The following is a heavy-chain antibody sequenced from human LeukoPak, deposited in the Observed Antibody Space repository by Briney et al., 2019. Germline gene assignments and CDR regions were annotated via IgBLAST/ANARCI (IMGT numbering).Heavy chain of an antibody. CDR3: AIVINYYDSSGYYNDNWLDP. Sequence: ASVTVSFKASGYTFTGYYIHWVRQAPGQGLEWMGRINPNSGGTNYAQKFQGRVTMTRDTSISTAYMELSRLRSDDTAVYYCAIVINYYDSSGYYNDNWLDPWGQGTLVTVSS. CDR1: GYTFTGYY. V-gene: IGHV1-2*06. CDR2: INPNSGGT. D-gene: IGHD3-22*01. J-gene: IGHJ5*02.